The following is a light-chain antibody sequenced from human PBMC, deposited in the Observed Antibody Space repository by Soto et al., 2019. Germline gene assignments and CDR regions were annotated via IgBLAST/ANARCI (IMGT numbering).Light chain of an antibody. CDR3: QNYNAAPRT. V-gene: IGKV1-27*01. J-gene: IGKJ1*01. Sequence: DIQMTQSPPSLSASIGDRVTITCRASQDVRRYLAWYQQKPGKVPKLLISAASSLQSGVPSRFSGSGSGTDFTLTISSLQPEDVATYYCQNYNAAPRTFGQGTRVEIK. CDR2: AAS. CDR1: QDVRRY.